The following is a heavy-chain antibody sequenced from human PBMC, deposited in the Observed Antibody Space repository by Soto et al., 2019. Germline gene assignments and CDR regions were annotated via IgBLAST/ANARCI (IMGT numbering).Heavy chain of an antibody. CDR1: GFTFSSYA. Sequence: PGGSLRLSCAASGFTFSSYAMSWVRQAPGKGLEWVSAISGSGGSTYYADSVKGRFTISRDNSKNTLYLQMNSPRAEDTAVYYCAKRGDVRETRYYGMDVWGQGTTVTVSS. CDR3: AKRGDVRETRYYGMDV. J-gene: IGHJ6*02. V-gene: IGHV3-23*01. CDR2: ISGSGGST. D-gene: IGHD3-16*01.